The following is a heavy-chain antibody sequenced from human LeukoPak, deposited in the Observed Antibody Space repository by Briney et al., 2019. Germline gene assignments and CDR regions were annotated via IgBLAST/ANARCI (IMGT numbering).Heavy chain of an antibody. CDR1: GFTFSSYS. Sequence: GGSLRLSCAASGFTFSSYSMNWVRQAPGKGLEWVSSIRSSSSYIYYADSVKGRFTISRDNAKNSLYLQMNSLRAEDTAVYYCARDYCSSTSCLFDYWGQGTLVTVSS. CDR3: ARDYCSSTSCLFDY. D-gene: IGHD2-2*01. CDR2: IRSSSSYI. V-gene: IGHV3-21*01. J-gene: IGHJ4*02.